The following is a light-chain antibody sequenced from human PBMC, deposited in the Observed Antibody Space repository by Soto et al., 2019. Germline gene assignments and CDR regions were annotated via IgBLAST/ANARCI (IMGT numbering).Light chain of an antibody. CDR2: EAS. J-gene: IGLJ3*02. Sequence: QSVLTQPASVSGSPGQSITISCTGTGSDLGNHNLVSWYQQYPGKAPTLMIYEASQRPSGVSHRFSGSKSGNTASLTISGLQTEDEGNYYCCSYAGRSTWVFGGGTKLTVL. CDR1: GSDLGNHNL. CDR3: CSYAGRSTWV. V-gene: IGLV2-23*01.